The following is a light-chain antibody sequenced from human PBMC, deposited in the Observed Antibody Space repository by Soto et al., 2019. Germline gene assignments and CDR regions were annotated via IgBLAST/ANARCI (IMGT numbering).Light chain of an antibody. CDR1: QSVTNSY. CDR3: HHYGSPPRT. Sequence: EMVLTQSPGTLSLSPGERAILSCRASQSVTNSYLAWYQHRPGQAPRLLIYGASSRATGIPDRFSGSGSGTDFILTISRLEPEDFAVYYCHHYGSPPRTFGQGTKVEIK. V-gene: IGKV3-20*01. J-gene: IGKJ1*01. CDR2: GAS.